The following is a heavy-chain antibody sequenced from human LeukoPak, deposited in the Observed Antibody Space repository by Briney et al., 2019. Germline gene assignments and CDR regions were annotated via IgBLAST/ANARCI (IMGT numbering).Heavy chain of an antibody. CDR2: IYSGGST. J-gene: IGHJ5*02. Sequence: GGSLRLSCAASGFTFSSYAMTWVRQAPGKGLDWVSVIYSGGSTYYADSVKGRFTISRDNSKNTLYLQMNSLRAEDTAVYYCARDNYYDSSGYYGFDPWGQGTLVTVSS. CDR1: GFTFSSYA. D-gene: IGHD3-22*01. CDR3: ARDNYYDSSGYYGFDP. V-gene: IGHV3-66*01.